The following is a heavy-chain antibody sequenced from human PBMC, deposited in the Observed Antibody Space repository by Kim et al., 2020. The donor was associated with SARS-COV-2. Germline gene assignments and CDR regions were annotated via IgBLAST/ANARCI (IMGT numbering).Heavy chain of an antibody. CDR1: GFTFGSYA. V-gene: IGHV3-13*01. J-gene: IGHJ6*03. D-gene: IGHD1-1*01. CDR3: AAANPVTTGCGSSYYYYY. CDR2: ISTAGDT. Sequence: GGSLRLSCTASGFTFGSYAMHWVRQATGKGLEWVAVISTAGDTYNPASAEGRCSITRRDTTNTLQFLKNNSRRGEAAVYYCAAANPVTTGCGSSYYYYY.